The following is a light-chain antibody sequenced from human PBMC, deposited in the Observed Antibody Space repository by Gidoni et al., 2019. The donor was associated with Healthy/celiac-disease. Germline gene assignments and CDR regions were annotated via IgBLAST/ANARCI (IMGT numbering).Light chain of an antibody. CDR3: QQSYSTPWT. CDR1: QSISSY. CDR2: AAS. J-gene: IGKJ1*01. Sequence: DIQMTQSPSSLSASVGDRVTITCRASQSISSYLNWYQQKPGKAPKLLIYAASSLQSGVPSRFSGSGSGTDFTLTLHSLQPEDFATYYCQQSYSTPWTFGQGTKVEIK. V-gene: IGKV1-39*01.